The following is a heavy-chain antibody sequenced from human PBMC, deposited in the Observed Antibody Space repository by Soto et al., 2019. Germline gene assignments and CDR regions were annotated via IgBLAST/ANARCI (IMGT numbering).Heavy chain of an antibody. CDR2: IYYSGSN. D-gene: IGHD6-13*01. CDR3: ARGSSSWYYYYYGMDV. Sequence: QVQLQESGPGLVKPSETLSLTCTVSGGSISSYYWSWIRQPPGKGLEWIGYIYYSGSNHYNPSLTGRVTISVDTSKDQFSLKLSSVTAADTAVYYCARGSSSWYYYYYGMDVWGQGTTVTVSS. J-gene: IGHJ6*02. V-gene: IGHV4-59*01. CDR1: GGSISSYY.